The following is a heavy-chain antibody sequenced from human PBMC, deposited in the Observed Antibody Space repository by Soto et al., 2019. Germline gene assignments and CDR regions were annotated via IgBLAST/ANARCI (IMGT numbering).Heavy chain of an antibody. D-gene: IGHD3-22*01. CDR2: VAYDGSKT. Sequence: ESGGGVVQPGRSLRLTCAASGFTFSSNGMHWVRQAPGKGLEWVALVAYDGSKTYYGDSVRGRFTISRDNSENTLYLQMNRLRAEDTAVYYCARWVGGSMYDNSGKYDSWGQGTLVTVSS. J-gene: IGHJ5*01. CDR3: ARWVGGSMYDNSGKYDS. CDR1: GFTFSSNG. V-gene: IGHV3-30*03.